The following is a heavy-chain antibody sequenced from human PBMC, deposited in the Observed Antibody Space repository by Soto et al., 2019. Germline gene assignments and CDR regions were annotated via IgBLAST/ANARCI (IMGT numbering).Heavy chain of an antibody. Sequence: QVQLVQSGAEVKKPGASVKVSCKASGYTFSNYGIAWLRQAPGQGLEWMGWSSTYNGNTEYAQTLQGRVTMTTDKSSSTAYMELRSLRSDDTAVDYGARESYGHPVDYWGQGTLVTVSP. CDR2: SSTYNGNT. CDR1: GYTFSNYG. CDR3: ARESYGHPVDY. V-gene: IGHV1-18*04. D-gene: IGHD4-17*01. J-gene: IGHJ4*02.